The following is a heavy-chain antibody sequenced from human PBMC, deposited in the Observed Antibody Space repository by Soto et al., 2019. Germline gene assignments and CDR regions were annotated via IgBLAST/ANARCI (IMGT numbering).Heavy chain of an antibody. V-gene: IGHV3-23*01. J-gene: IGHJ6*02. CDR2: ISGSGGST. D-gene: IGHD2-15*01. Sequence: PGGSLRLSCAASGFTFSSYAMSWVRQAPGKGLEWVSAISGSGGSTYYADSVKGRFTISRDNSKNTLYLQMNSLRAEDTAVYYCAKDLLLCSGGSCYTPHGMDVWGQGTTVTVSS. CDR1: GFTFSSYA. CDR3: AKDLLLCSGGSCYTPHGMDV.